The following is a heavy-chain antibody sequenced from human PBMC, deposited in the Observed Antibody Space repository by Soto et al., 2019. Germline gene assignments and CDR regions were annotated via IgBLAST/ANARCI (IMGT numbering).Heavy chain of an antibody. J-gene: IGHJ3*02. CDR3: AREGQWLVQEAVAAFDI. Sequence: QVLLVQSGADVKKPGASVKVSCKASGYTFTDYYIHWLRQVPGQGLEWMGWINPNNGGTNYVHKFQGRVTLTRDTSISTAYMELSRLRSDDTAVFYCAREGQWLVQEAVAAFDIWGQGTMVTVSS. CDR2: INPNNGGT. CDR1: GYTFTDYY. D-gene: IGHD6-19*01. V-gene: IGHV1-2*02.